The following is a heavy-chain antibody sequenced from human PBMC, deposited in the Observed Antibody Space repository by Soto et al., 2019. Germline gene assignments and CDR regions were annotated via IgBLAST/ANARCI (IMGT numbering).Heavy chain of an antibody. CDR2: IYYSGST. CDR1: GGSISSSSYY. V-gene: IGHV4-39*01. Sequence: QLQLQESGPGLVKPSETLSLTCTVSGGSISSSSYYWGWIRQPPGKGLEWIGSIYYSGSTYYNPSLKSRVTISVDTSKNQFSLKLSSVTAADTAVYYCARPGLDFYGSGRPYYYYMDVWGKGTTVTVSS. D-gene: IGHD3-10*01. CDR3: ARPGLDFYGSGRPYYYYMDV. J-gene: IGHJ6*03.